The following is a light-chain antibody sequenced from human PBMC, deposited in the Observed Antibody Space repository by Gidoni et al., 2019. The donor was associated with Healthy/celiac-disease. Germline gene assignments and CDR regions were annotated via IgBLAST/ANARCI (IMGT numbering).Light chain of an antibody. J-gene: IGKJ5*01. CDR2: WAS. V-gene: IGKV4-1*01. CDR3: QQYYSTPPIT. CDR1: QSVLYSSNNKNY. Sequence: DIVMTQSPASLAVSLGERATINCKSSQSVLYSSNNKNYLAWYQQKPGQPPKLLIYWASTRESGVPDRFSGSGSGTDFTLTISSLQAEDVAVYYCQQYYSTPPITFGQGTRLKIK.